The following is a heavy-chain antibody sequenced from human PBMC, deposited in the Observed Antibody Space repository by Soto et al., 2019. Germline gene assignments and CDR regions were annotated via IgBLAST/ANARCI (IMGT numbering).Heavy chain of an antibody. CDR1: GGSISSGGYY. CDR3: AREASPSYYDSSGYYDWFDP. Sequence: SETLSLTCTVSGGSISSGGYYWSWIRQHPGKGLEWIGYIYYSGSTYYNPSLKSRVTISVDTSKNQFSLKLSSVTAADTAVYYCAREASPSYYDSSGYYDWFDPWGQGTLVTVSS. V-gene: IGHV4-31*03. J-gene: IGHJ5*02. D-gene: IGHD3-22*01. CDR2: IYYSGST.